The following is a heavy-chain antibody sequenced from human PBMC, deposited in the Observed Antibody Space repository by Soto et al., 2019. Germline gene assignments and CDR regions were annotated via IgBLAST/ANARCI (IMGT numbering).Heavy chain of an antibody. CDR3: AKDRHDSSGYYSVLSGAPDRYYYYGMDV. Sequence: PGGSLRLSCAASGFTFSSYAMSWVRQAPGKGLEWVSAISGSGGSTYYADSVKGRFTISRDNSKNTLYLQMNSLRAEDTAVYYCAKDRHDSSGYYSVLSGAPDRYYYYGMDVWGQGTTVTVS. CDR1: GFTFSSYA. V-gene: IGHV3-23*01. D-gene: IGHD3-22*01. J-gene: IGHJ6*02. CDR2: ISGSGGST.